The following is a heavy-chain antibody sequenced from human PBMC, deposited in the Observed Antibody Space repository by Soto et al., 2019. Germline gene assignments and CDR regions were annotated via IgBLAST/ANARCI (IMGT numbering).Heavy chain of an antibody. J-gene: IGHJ5*02. CDR1: GFTFSSYG. CDR3: AKGLRFLEWLLPVWFDP. D-gene: IGHD3-3*01. V-gene: IGHV3-30*18. Sequence: GGSLRLSCAASGFTFSSYGMHWVRQAPGKGLEWVAVISYDGSNKYYADSVKGRFTISRDNSKNTLYLQMNSLRAEDTAVYYCAKGLRFLEWLLPVWFDPWGQGTLVTVSS. CDR2: ISYDGSNK.